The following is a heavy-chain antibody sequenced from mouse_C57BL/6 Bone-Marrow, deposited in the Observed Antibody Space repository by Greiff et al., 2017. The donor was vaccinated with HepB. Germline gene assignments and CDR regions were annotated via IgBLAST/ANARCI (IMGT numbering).Heavy chain of an antibody. CDR3: TGAYDYDFAWFAY. D-gene: IGHD2-4*01. CDR2: IRLKSDNYAT. CDR1: GFTFSNYW. V-gene: IGHV6-3*01. J-gene: IGHJ3*01. Sequence: DVKLVESGGGLVQPGGSMKLSCVASGFTFSNYWMNWVRQSPEKGLEWVAQIRLKSDNYATHYAESVKGRFTISRDDSKSSVYLQMNNLRAEDTGIYYCTGAYDYDFAWFAYWGQGTLVTVSA.